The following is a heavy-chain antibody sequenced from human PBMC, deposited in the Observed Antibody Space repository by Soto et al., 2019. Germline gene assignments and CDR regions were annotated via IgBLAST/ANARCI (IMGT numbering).Heavy chain of an antibody. CDR3: ARGDGYYIDY. V-gene: IGHV4-30-2*01. Sequence: SETLSLTCAVSGGSISSGGYSWSWIRQPPGKGLEWIGYIYHSGSTYYNPSLKSRVTISVDRSKNQFSLKLSSVTAADTAVYYCARGDGYYIDYWGQGTLVTVSS. CDR1: GGSISSGGYS. J-gene: IGHJ4*02. CDR2: IYHSGST.